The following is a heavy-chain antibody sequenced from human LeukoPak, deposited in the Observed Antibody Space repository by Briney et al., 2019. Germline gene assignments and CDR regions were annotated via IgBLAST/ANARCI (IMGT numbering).Heavy chain of an antibody. V-gene: IGHV3-48*01. Sequence: GGSLRLSCAASGFTFSTYSMNWVRQAPGKGLEWVSYISSSSSTIYYVDSVKGRFTISRDNAKNSLYLQMNSLRADDTAVYYCAKRSGSYGPFDYWGQGILVTVSS. CDR3: AKRSGSYGPFDY. CDR2: ISSSSSTI. D-gene: IGHD3-10*01. J-gene: IGHJ4*02. CDR1: GFTFSTYS.